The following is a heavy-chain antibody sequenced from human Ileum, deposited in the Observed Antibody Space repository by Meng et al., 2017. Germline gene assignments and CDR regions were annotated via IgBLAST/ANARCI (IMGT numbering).Heavy chain of an antibody. CDR1: GYTFSAYA. CDR2: IWYDGSNK. CDR3: VRDNRLGIKVAGRPLGDAFDI. J-gene: IGHJ3*02. D-gene: IGHD6-19*01. Sequence: GESLKISCAASGYTFSAYAMHWVRQAPGKGLEWVAVIWYDGSNKYYADSVKGRFTISRDNSKNTLYLQMNSPRAEDTAVYYCVRDNRLGIKVAGRPLGDAFDIWGQGTMVTVSS. V-gene: IGHV3-33*01.